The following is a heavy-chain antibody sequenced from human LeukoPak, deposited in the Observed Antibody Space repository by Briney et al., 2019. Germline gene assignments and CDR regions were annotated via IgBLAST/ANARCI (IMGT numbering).Heavy chain of an antibody. CDR3: ARDRPDPSYYYGSGSYYYYYYMDV. CDR1: GVTFSSYW. V-gene: IGHV3-7*01. J-gene: IGHJ6*03. D-gene: IGHD3-10*01. CDR2: IKEDGSEK. Sequence: PGGSLRLSCAASGVTFSSYWMSWVRQAPGKGLEWVANIKEDGSEKYYVDSVKGRFTISRDNAKNSLYLQMNSLRAEDTAVYYCARDRPDPSYYYGSGSYYYYYYMDVWGKGTTVTVSS.